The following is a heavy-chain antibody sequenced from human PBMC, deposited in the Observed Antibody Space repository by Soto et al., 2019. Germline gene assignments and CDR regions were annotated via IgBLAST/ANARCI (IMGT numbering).Heavy chain of an antibody. J-gene: IGHJ4*02. CDR3: ARAPKLSGSSQTRPDF. CDR1: SGSFSGYY. D-gene: IGHD6-6*01. Sequence: QVQLHQWGAGLLKPSETLSLACSIYSGSFSGYYWSWIRQPPGEGLEWIGEISQSGNTNYSPSLKSRVSISIDTSKKQFSLNLASVSAADTAVYYCARAPKLSGSSQTRPDFWGQGTLVTVSS. CDR2: ISQSGNT. V-gene: IGHV4-34*01.